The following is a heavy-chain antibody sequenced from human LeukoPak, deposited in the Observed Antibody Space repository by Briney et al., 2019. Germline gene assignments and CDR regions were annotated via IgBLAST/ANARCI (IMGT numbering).Heavy chain of an antibody. CDR3: ARGGYYDSGSFPDY. J-gene: IGHJ4*02. V-gene: IGHV1-18*01. Sequence: ASVKVSCKASGYSFGSFGINWVRQAPGQGLEWMGWISAYNGDTNYAQKLQGRVTMTTDTSTSTAYMDLMSLRSDDTAVYYCARGGYYDSGSFPDYWGQGTLVTVSS. CDR2: ISAYNGDT. CDR1: GYSFGSFG. D-gene: IGHD3-10*01.